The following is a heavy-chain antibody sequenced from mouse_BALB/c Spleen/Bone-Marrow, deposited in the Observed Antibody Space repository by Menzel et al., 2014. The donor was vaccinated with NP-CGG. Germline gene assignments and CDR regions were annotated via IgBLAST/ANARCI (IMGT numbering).Heavy chain of an antibody. D-gene: IGHD2-1*01. Sequence: QVQLQQSGPELVKPGASVKISCKASGYAFSSSWMNWVKQRPGQGHEWIGRIYPGDGDTNYNGKFKGKATLTADKSSSTAYMQLSSLTSVDSAVYFCVRGGNYRFDYWGQGTTLTASS. CDR1: GYAFSSSW. V-gene: IGHV1-82*01. J-gene: IGHJ2*01. CDR3: VRGGNYRFDY. CDR2: IYPGDGDT.